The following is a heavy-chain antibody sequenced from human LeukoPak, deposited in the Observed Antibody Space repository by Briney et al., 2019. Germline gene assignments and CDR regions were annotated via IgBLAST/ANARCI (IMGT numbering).Heavy chain of an antibody. D-gene: IGHD3-3*01. CDR1: GGTFSSYA. CDR2: IIPIFGTA. V-gene: IGHV1-69*05. J-gene: IGHJ3*02. CDR3: ARGGFRTIFGVVISDAFDI. Sequence: VASVKVSCKASGGTFSSYAISWVRQAPGQGLEWMGGIIPIFGTANYAQKFQGRVTITTDESTSTAYMELSSLRSEDTAVYYCARGGFRTIFGVVISDAFDIWGQGTMVTVSS.